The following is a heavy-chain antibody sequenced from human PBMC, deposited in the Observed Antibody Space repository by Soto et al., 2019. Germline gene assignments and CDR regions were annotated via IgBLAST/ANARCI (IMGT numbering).Heavy chain of an antibody. CDR3: ARDPLYCSSTSCYNWAWFDP. CDR2: INPSGGST. J-gene: IGHJ5*02. D-gene: IGHD2-2*02. V-gene: IGHV1-46*03. CDR1: GYTFTSYY. Sequence: QVQLVQSGAEVKKPGASVQVSCKASGYTFTSYYMHWVRQAPGQGLEWMGIINPSGGSTSYAQKFQGRVTMTRDTSTSTVYMELSSLRSEDTAVYYCARDPLYCSSTSCYNWAWFDPWGQGTLVTVSS.